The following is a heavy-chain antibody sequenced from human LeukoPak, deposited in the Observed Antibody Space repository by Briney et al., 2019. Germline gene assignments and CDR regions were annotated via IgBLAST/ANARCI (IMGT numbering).Heavy chain of an antibody. J-gene: IGHJ5*02. V-gene: IGHV3-7*04. CDR3: ARGVFDP. CDR1: GFSFSRYE. CDR2: IKEDGIEK. Sequence: GGSLRLSCATSGFSFSRYEMNWVRQAPGKGLEWVANIKEDGIEKDYVDSVKGRFTISRDNAKNSLYLQMNSLRAEDTAVYYCARGVFDPWGQGTLVTVSS.